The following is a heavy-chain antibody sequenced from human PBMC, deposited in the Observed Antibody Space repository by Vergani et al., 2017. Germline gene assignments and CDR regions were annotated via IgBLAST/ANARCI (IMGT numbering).Heavy chain of an antibody. D-gene: IGHD6-13*01. CDR3: AKDLAAGLYYYYMDV. V-gene: IGHV3-9*01. CDR2: IDWKSGSV. CDR1: GFTFNGYA. Sequence: EIQLVESGGGWVQPGGSLRLSCEASGFTFNGYAMHWVRQVPGKGLEWISGIDWKSGSVGYADSVKGRFTITRDNAKKSLYLQMNSLRGDDTALYYCAKDLAAGLYYYYMDVWGKGTPVTVSS. J-gene: IGHJ6*03.